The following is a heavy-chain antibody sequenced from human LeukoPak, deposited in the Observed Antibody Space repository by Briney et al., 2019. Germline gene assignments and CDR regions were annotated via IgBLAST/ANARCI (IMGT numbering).Heavy chain of an antibody. CDR2: VGTDDYS. V-gene: IGHV3-21*01. CDR1: GFTFSIFE. J-gene: IGHJ4*02. D-gene: IGHD4-23*01. CDR3: ARGTIGGHTASAY. Sequence: PGGSLRLSCAASGFTFSIFEVNWVRQAPGKGLEWVSSVGTDDYSYSAVSVKGRFTISRDNAKSSLYLQMNSLTVEDTAVYYCARGTIGGHTASAYWGPGTLVTVSS.